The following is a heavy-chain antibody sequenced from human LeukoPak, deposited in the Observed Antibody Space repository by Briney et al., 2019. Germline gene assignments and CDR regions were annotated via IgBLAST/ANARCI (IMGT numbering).Heavy chain of an antibody. J-gene: IGHJ6*03. Sequence: SGTLSLTCAVSGGSISSSNWWSWVRQPPGKGLEWIGEIYHSGSTNYNPSLKSRVTISVDKSKNQFSLKLSSVTAADTAVYYCASCDYVWGNYRYYYMDIWGKGTAVTVSS. CDR1: GGSISSSNW. D-gene: IGHD3-16*02. CDR3: ASCDYVWGNYRYYYMDI. CDR2: IYHSGST. V-gene: IGHV4-4*02.